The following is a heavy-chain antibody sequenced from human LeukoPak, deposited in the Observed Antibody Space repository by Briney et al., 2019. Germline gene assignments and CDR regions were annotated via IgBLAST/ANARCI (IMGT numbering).Heavy chain of an antibody. Sequence: SETLSLTCTVSGGSISSYYWSWIRQPPGKGLEWIGYIYDSGSTNHNPSLKSRVTISVDTSKNQFSLKLSSVTAADTAVYYCARAGGIDNWFDPWGQGTLVTVSS. CDR1: GGSISSYY. D-gene: IGHD3-10*01. J-gene: IGHJ5*02. V-gene: IGHV4-59*01. CDR2: IYDSGST. CDR3: ARAGGIDNWFDP.